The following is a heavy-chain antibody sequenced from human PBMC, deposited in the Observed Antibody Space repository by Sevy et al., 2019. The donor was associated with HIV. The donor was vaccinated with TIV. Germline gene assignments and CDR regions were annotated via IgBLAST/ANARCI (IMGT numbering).Heavy chain of an antibody. D-gene: IGHD2-21*02. CDR2: ISGNSAPI. Sequence: GGSLRLSCTVSGFIFSNFAMHWVRQAPGKGLEWISYISGNSAPIYYADSVKGRFTVSRDNDNDALYLQLNSLRYDDTALYYCARGPDCGGDCDIGFYYPLDVWGQGTTVTVSS. V-gene: IGHV3-48*02. CDR1: GFIFSNFA. J-gene: IGHJ6*02. CDR3: ARGPDCGGDCDIGFYYPLDV.